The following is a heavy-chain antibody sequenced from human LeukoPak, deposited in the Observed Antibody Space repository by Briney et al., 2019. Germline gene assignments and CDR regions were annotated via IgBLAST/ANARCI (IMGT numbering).Heavy chain of an antibody. J-gene: IGHJ5*02. CDR3: ARGSEVVAAANNWFDP. D-gene: IGHD2-2*01. Sequence: GGSLRLSCAASGFTFSSYSMNWVRQAPGMGLEWVSSISTSSIYIYYADSVKGGFTISRDNAKNSLYLQMNSLRAEDTAVYYCARGSEVVAAANNWFDPWGQGTLVTVSS. CDR1: GFTFSSYS. V-gene: IGHV3-21*01. CDR2: ISTSSIYI.